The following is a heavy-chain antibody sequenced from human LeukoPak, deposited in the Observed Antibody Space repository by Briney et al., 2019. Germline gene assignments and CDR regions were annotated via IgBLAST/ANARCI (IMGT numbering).Heavy chain of an antibody. CDR1: GFTFSSYG. J-gene: IGHJ4*02. CDR2: TSGGGGST. V-gene: IGHV3-23*01. Sequence: GGSLRLSCAASGFTFSSYGMSWVRQAPGKGLEWVSGTSGGGGSTYYADSVKGRFTISRDNSKNTLYLQMNSLRAEDTAVYYCAKDDYGDYCSDYWGQGTLVTVSS. CDR3: AKDDYGDYCSDY. D-gene: IGHD4-17*01.